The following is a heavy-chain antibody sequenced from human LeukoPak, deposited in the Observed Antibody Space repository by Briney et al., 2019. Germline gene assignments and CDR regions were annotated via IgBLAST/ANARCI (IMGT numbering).Heavy chain of an antibody. CDR2: ISYDGSNK. D-gene: IGHD4-11*01. J-gene: IGHJ4*02. Sequence: GGSLRLSCAASGFTFSSYAMHWVRQAPGKGLEWVAVISYDGSNKYYAGSVKGRFTISRDNSKNTLYLQMDSLRAEDTAVYYCARGRPEATVTPTDYWGQGTLVTVSS. CDR1: GFTFSSYA. CDR3: ARGRPEATVTPTDY. V-gene: IGHV3-30-3*01.